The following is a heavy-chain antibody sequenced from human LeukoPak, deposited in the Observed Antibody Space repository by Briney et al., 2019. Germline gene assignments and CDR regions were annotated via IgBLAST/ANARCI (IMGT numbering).Heavy chain of an antibody. CDR1: GYSFISYW. D-gene: IGHD3-22*01. V-gene: IGHV5-51*01. J-gene: IGHJ5*02. CDR2: IYPGDSDT. Sequence: GESLKISCKGSGYSFISYWIGWVRQMPGKGLEWMGIIYPGDSDTRYSPSFQGQVTISADNSISTAYLQWSSLKASDTAMYYCARPGSYYYDSSGYVLTWGQGTLVTVSS. CDR3: ARPGSYYYDSSGYVLT.